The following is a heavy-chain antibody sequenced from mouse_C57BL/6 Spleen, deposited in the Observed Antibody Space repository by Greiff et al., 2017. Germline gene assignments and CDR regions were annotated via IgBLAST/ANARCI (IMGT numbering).Heavy chain of an antibody. CDR2: IHPSDSDT. Sequence: QVQLQQPGAELVKPGASVKVSCKASGYTFTSYWMHWVKQRPGQGLEWIGRIHPSDSDTNYNQKFKGKATLTVDKSSSTVYMELSRLTSEDSAVYFWARHAVYYYGSSYGYWYFDVWGTGTTVTVSS. J-gene: IGHJ1*03. D-gene: IGHD1-1*01. V-gene: IGHV1-74*01. CDR3: ARHAVYYYGSSYGYWYFDV. CDR1: GYTFTSYW.